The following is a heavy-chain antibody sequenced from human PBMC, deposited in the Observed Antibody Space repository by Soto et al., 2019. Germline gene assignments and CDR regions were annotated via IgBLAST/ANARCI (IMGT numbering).Heavy chain of an antibody. J-gene: IGHJ3*02. CDR3: AIGDCSGGSCYFSAFDI. CDR1: GFTFSSYS. V-gene: IGHV3-48*02. CDR2: ISSSSSTI. Sequence: GGSLRLSCAASGFTFSSYSMNWVRQAPGKGLEWVSYISSSSSTINYADSVKGRFAISRDNAKNSLYLQMNSLRDEDTAVYYCAIGDCSGGSCYFSAFDIWGQGTMVTVSS. D-gene: IGHD2-15*01.